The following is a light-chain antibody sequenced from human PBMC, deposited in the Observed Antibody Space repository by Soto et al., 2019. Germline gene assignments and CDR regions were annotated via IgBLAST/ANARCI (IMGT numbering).Light chain of an antibody. Sequence: DIQMTQSPSTLSASVGDRVASTCQASQSISIWLAWYQQKPGKAPKLMIYNASSLESGVQSRFSGSGYVTEFTLTISTLQPDDFATSYCQQYNDSSWTLGQWTYVEIK. CDR2: NAS. CDR1: QSISIW. CDR3: QQYNDSSWT. V-gene: IGKV1-5*03. J-gene: IGKJ1*01.